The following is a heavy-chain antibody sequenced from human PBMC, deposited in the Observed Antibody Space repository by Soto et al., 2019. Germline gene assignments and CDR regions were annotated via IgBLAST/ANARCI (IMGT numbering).Heavy chain of an antibody. J-gene: IGHJ5*02. CDR2: ISGSGGST. CDR3: AKDLTAPLGDSTLGWFDP. Sequence: GGSLRLSCAASGFTFSSYAISWVRQAPGKGLEWVSAISGSGGSTYYADSVKGRFTISRDNSKNTLYLQMNSLRAEDTAVYYCAKDLTAPLGDSTLGWFDPWGQGTLVTVSS. D-gene: IGHD3-22*01. CDR1: GFTFSSYA. V-gene: IGHV3-23*01.